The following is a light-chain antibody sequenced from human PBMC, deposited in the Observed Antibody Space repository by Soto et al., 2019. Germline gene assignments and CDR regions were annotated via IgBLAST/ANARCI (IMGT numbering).Light chain of an antibody. V-gene: IGLV2-8*01. CDR1: SSDVGGYKY. CDR2: EVN. J-gene: IGLJ3*02. Sequence: QSVLTQPPAASGSPGQSVTISCTGSSSDVGGYKYVSWYQQHPGKAPKLLIYEVNQRPSGVPDRFSGSKSGNTASLTVSGLQAEDEADYYCSSHAVSNTGVFGGGTKLTVL. CDR3: SSHAVSNTGV.